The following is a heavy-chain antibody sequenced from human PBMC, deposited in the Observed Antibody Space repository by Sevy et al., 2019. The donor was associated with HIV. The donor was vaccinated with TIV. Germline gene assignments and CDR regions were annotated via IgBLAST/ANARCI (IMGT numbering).Heavy chain of an antibody. CDR3: ARGERAPYYDILTGPDY. CDR2: ISTSSSYT. D-gene: IGHD3-9*01. CDR1: GFTFSDYY. J-gene: IGHJ4*02. Sequence: GGSLRLSCAASGFTFSDYYMSWIRQAPGKGLEWVSYISTSSSYTSYADSVKGRFTISRDNAKNSLYLQMNSLRAEDTAVHYCARGERAPYYDILTGPDYWGQGTLVTVSS. V-gene: IGHV3-11*06.